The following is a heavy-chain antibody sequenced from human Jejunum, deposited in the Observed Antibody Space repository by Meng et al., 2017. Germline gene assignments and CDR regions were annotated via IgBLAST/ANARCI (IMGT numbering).Heavy chain of an antibody. V-gene: IGHV3-21*01. CDR1: GFSFSSDS. CDR2: ISSSSSYI. D-gene: IGHD3-22*01. J-gene: IGHJ3*02. Sequence: GESLKISCAASGFSFSSDSMNWVRQAPGKGLEWVSSISSSSSYIYYSDSVKGRFTISRDNAKNSLYLQMNSLRAEDTAVYYCARDRDDTSGYYEDAFDIWGQETMVTVSS. CDR3: ARDRDDTSGYYEDAFDI.